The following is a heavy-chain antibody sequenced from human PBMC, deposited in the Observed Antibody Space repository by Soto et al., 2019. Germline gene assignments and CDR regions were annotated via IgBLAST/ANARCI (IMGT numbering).Heavy chain of an antibody. CDR2: TSYDGSNK. CDR3: ARGVGGTFYYGLDV. Sequence: GSLRLSCAASGFTFSSYAMHWVRQAPGKGLEWAAVTSYDGSNKYYADSVKGRVSISRDNSENTLFLQVNSLTAEDTAVYFCARGVGGTFYYGLDVWGQGTTVTVSS. CDR1: GFTFSSYA. V-gene: IGHV3-30-3*01. D-gene: IGHD6-19*01. J-gene: IGHJ6*02.